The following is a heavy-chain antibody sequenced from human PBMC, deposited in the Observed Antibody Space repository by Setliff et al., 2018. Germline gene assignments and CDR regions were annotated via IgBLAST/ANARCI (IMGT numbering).Heavy chain of an antibody. CDR3: ARESAGDESVRHLYYTDV. V-gene: IGHV4-34*01. J-gene: IGHJ6*03. CDR2: SNHGGST. CDR1: GESFSNNY. D-gene: IGHD1-1*01. Sequence: PSETLSLTCSVYGESFSNNYWSWIRQTPGKGLEWIGESNHGGSTSYHPSLKSRLTMSVDTSKNQFSLKLTSVTAADTAVYYCARESAGDESVRHLYYTDVWGRGTTVTVSS.